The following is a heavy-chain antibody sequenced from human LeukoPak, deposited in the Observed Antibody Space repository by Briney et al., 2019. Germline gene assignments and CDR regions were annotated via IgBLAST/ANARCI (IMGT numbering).Heavy chain of an antibody. CDR2: IWYDGSNK. Sequence: GGSQRLSCAASGFTFSSYGMHWVRQAPGKGLEWVAVIWYDGSNKYYADSVKGRFTISRDNSKNTLYLQMNSLRAEDTAVYYCAKDAGATNRYYYMDVWGKGTTVTVSS. CDR1: GFTFSSYG. J-gene: IGHJ6*03. V-gene: IGHV3-33*06. CDR3: AKDAGATNRYYYMDV. D-gene: IGHD1/OR15-1a*01.